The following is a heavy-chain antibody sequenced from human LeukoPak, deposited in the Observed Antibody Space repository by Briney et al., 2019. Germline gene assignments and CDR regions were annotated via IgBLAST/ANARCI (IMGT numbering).Heavy chain of an antibody. Sequence: PGGTLRLSCAASGFTFSSYGMSWVRQAPGRGLEWVAAISGSGGSTYYTDSVKGRFTISRDNSKNTLYLQMNSLRAEDTAVYYCAKDQRQYCSSTSCFEGFDYWGQGALVTISS. D-gene: IGHD2-2*01. CDR3: AKDQRQYCSSTSCFEGFDY. V-gene: IGHV3-23*01. J-gene: IGHJ4*02. CDR2: ISGSGGST. CDR1: GFTFSSYG.